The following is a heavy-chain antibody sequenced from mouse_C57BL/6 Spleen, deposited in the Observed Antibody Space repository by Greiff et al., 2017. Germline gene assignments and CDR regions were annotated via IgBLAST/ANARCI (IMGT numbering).Heavy chain of an antibody. CDR1: GFSLTSSG. D-gene: IGHD2-4*01. CDR2: IWSGGST. J-gene: IGHJ1*03. Sequence: QVHVKQSGPGLVQPSQSLSITCTVSGFSLTSSGVHWVRQSPGKGLEWLGVIWSGGSTDYNAAFISRLSISKDNSKSQVFFKMNSLQADDTAIYYCARAEIYYDYDPWYFDVWGTGTTVTVSS. V-gene: IGHV2-2*01. CDR3: ARAEIYYDYDPWYFDV.